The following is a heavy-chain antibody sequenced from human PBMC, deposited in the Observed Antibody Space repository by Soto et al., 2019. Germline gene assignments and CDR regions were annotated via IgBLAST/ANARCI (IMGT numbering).Heavy chain of an antibody. CDR2: ISSNGGST. V-gene: IGHV3-64D*08. D-gene: IGHD3-3*01. Sequence: GGSLRLSCSASGFTFSSYAMHWVRQAPGKGLEYVSAISSNGGSTYYADSVKGRFTISRDNSKNTLYLQMSSLRAEDTAVYYCVKGTIFGVVIGAFDIWGQGTMVTVSS. CDR1: GFTFSSYA. J-gene: IGHJ3*02. CDR3: VKGTIFGVVIGAFDI.